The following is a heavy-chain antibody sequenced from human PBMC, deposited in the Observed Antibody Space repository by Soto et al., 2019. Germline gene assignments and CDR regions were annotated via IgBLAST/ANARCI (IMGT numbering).Heavy chain of an antibody. V-gene: IGHV6-1*01. CDR2: TYYKSKWNN. CDR3: TGITCFRGMDV. Sequence: SQTLSLTGALSGDSGSSNSAACNWIRQSPSRGLEWLGRTYYKSKWNNDYALSVKSRITINPDTSKKQFSLHLYSVPPEDTAVYYCTGITCFRGMDVWGQGTPVTVSS. J-gene: IGHJ6*02. D-gene: IGHD3-10*01. CDR1: GDSGSSNSAA.